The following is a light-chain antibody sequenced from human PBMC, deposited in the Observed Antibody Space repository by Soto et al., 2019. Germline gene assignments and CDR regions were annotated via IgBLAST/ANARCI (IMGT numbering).Light chain of an antibody. J-gene: IGLJ3*02. CDR1: SSNIGAGYD. CDR3: QSYHSSLSGWV. V-gene: IGLV1-40*01. Sequence: QSVLTQPPSVSGAPGRRVTISCTGSSSNIGAGYDVHWYQQLPGTAPKLLIYGNSNRPSGVPDRFSGSKSGTSASLAITGLQAEDEADYYCQSYHSSLSGWVFGGGTQLTVL. CDR2: GNS.